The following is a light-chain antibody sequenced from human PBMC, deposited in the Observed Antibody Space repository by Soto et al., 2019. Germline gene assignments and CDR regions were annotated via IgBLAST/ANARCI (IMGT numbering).Light chain of an antibody. V-gene: IGKV2-30*01. CDR3: MQGTHCPPT. J-gene: IGKJ1*01. CDR1: QSLLYSNGNSY. CDR2: KVS. Sequence: TQSPLSVAGTLGQAASIACMAMQSLLYSNGNSYLSWFHQRPGQSPRRLIYKVSNRDSGVPDRFSGSGSVTDFTLKISRVDAEDVGTYYCMQGTHCPPTFGQGTKVDIK.